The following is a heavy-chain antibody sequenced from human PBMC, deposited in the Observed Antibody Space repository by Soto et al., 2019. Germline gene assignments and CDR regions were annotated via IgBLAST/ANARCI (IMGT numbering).Heavy chain of an antibody. D-gene: IGHD3-16*02. CDR1: GFTFSSYG. J-gene: IGHJ6*02. V-gene: IGHV3-30*12. CDR2: ISYDGSNK. Sequence: QPGGSLRLSCAASGFTFSSYGMHWVRQAPGKGLEWVAVISYDGSNKYYADSVKGRFTISRDNAKNSLYLQMNSLRDEDTAVYYCAREIMITFGGVIAPAYGMDVWGQGTTVTVSS. CDR3: AREIMITFGGVIAPAYGMDV.